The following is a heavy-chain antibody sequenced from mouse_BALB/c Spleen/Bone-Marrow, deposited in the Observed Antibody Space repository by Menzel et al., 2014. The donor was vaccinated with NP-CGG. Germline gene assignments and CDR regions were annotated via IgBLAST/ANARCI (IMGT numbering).Heavy chain of an antibody. V-gene: IGHV1-87*01. J-gene: IGHJ2*01. D-gene: IGHD2-12*01. CDR3: ARRRREYYFDY. CDR1: GYTFTSYW. CDR2: IYPGDGDT. Sequence: QVQPQQSGAELARPGASVKLSCKASGYTFTSYWMQWVKQRPGQGLEWIGAIYPGDGDTRYTQKFKGKATLTADKSSSTAYMQLSSLASEDSAVYYCARRRREYYFDYWGQGTTLTVSS.